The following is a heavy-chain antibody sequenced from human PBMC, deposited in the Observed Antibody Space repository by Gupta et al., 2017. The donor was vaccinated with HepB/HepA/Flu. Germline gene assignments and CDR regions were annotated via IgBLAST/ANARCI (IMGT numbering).Heavy chain of an antibody. CDR1: GFTFSTYE. D-gene: IGHD6-13*01. CDR2: ISSSGSTI. CDR3: ARAAAGRMYYFDY. J-gene: IGHJ4*02. Sequence: EVQVVESGGGLVQPGGSLRLSCAASGFTFSTYEMNWVRQAPGKGLEWVSYISSSGSTIYYADSVKGRFTISRDNAKNSLYLQMKSMRAEDTAVYYCARAAAGRMYYFDYWGQGTLVTVSS. V-gene: IGHV3-48*03.